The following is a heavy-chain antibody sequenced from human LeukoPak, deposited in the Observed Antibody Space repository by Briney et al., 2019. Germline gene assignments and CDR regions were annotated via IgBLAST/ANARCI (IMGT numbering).Heavy chain of an antibody. Sequence: TSETLSLTCSVSGGSISRYYWSWIRQPPGKGLEWIGYVYYSGSTKYSPSLESRVTISIDTSKNQFSLKLSSVTAADTAVYYCAREDYGDSTGMSWFDSWGQGILVIVSS. CDR2: VYYSGST. D-gene: IGHD4-17*01. V-gene: IGHV4-59*01. CDR1: GGSISRYY. J-gene: IGHJ5*01. CDR3: AREDYGDSTGMSWFDS.